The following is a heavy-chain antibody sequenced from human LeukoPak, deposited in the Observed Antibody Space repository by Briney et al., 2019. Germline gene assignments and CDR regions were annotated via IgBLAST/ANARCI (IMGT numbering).Heavy chain of an antibody. V-gene: IGHV3-23*01. D-gene: IGHD6-13*01. CDR2: ISGSGGST. Sequence: GGSLRLSCAASGFTFSSYAMSWVRQAPGKGLEWVSAISGSGGSTYYADSVKGRFTISRDNSKNTLYLQMNSLRAEDTAVYYCASGLAGSSWLTYWGQGTLVTVSS. J-gene: IGHJ4*02. CDR1: GFTFSSYA. CDR3: ASGLAGSSWLTY.